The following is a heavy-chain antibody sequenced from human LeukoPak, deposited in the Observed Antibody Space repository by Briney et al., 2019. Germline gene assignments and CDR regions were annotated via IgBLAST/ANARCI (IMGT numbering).Heavy chain of an antibody. CDR2: ISYSGTT. Sequence: SETLSLTCTVSGGSISSYYWSWLRQPPGKRLEWIGYISYSGTTNYNPSLKSRVTISVAPSKNQFSLKLRSVTAPDTAVYYCARDRGNYFDYWGQGTLVTVSS. CDR3: ARDRGNYFDY. CDR1: GGSISSYY. V-gene: IGHV4-59*01. J-gene: IGHJ4*02. D-gene: IGHD6-13*01.